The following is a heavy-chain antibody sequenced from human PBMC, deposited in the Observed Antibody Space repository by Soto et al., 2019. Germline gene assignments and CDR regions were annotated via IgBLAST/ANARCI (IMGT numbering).Heavy chain of an antibody. D-gene: IGHD2-2*01. Sequence: SETLSLTCTVSGGSISGSSYYWGWVRQPPGKGLEWIGSIYYAGSTYHNPSLKSRVTISVDTSKNQFSLKLSSVTAADTAMYYCARLVFYCSRPSCTGYYYYGLDVWGRGTTVTVSS. J-gene: IGHJ6*02. CDR3: ARLVFYCSRPSCTGYYYYGLDV. CDR1: GGSISGSSYY. CDR2: IYYAGST. V-gene: IGHV4-39*01.